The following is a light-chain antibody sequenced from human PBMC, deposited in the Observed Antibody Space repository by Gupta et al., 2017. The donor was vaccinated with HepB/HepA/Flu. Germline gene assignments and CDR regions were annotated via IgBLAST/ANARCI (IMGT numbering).Light chain of an antibody. J-gene: IGKJ2*01. V-gene: IGKV1-33*01. CDR3: QQYDHLPYT. CDR1: HDIKPF. CDR2: GAS. Sequence: EIQFTQSPSSLSSSVGDRVTITCQATHDIKPFLNWFQQKTGNSPRLLIYGASNLESGVPTRFSGSGSGTKFSLTINNLQPEDVAWYVCQQYDHLPYTFGQGT.